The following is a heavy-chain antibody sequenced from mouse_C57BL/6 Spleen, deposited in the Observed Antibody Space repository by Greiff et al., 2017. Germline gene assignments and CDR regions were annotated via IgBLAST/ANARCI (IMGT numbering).Heavy chain of an antibody. J-gene: IGHJ1*03. CDR1: GFTFSDYG. V-gene: IGHV5-17*01. CDR3: ARLLFTTVVATSYFDV. CDR2: ISSGSSTI. Sequence: DVQLQESGGGLVKPGGSLKLSCAASGFTFSDYGMHWVRQAPEKGLEWVAYISSGSSTIYYADTVKGRFTISRDNAKNTLFLQMTSLRSEDTAMYYCARLLFTTVVATSYFDVWGTGTTVTVSS. D-gene: IGHD1-1*01.